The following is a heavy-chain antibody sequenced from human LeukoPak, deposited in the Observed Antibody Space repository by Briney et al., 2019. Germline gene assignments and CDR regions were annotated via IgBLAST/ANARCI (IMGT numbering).Heavy chain of an antibody. CDR1: GGSISSGGYS. D-gene: IGHD2-2*01. CDR2: IYHSGST. V-gene: IGHV4-30-2*01. CDR3: ATLPAATPNWFDP. Sequence: SETLSLTCAVSGGSISSGGYSWSWIRQPPGKGLEWIGYIYHSGSTYYNPSLKSRVTISVDTSKNQFSLKLSSVTAADTAVYYCATLPAATPNWFDPWGQGTLVTVSS. J-gene: IGHJ5*02.